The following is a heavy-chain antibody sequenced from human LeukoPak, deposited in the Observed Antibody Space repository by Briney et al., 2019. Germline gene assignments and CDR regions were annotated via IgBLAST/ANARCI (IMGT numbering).Heavy chain of an antibody. D-gene: IGHD1-1*01. CDR2: INRDGSST. V-gene: IGHV3-74*01. CDR1: GFTFSSYW. Sequence: GGSLRLSCAAFGFTFSSYWMHWVRQAPGKGLVWVSRINRDGSSTSYADSVKGRFTISRDNAKNTLDLQMNSLRAEDTAVYYCARDSGTDDAFDIWGQGTMVTVSS. CDR3: ARDSGTDDAFDI. J-gene: IGHJ3*02.